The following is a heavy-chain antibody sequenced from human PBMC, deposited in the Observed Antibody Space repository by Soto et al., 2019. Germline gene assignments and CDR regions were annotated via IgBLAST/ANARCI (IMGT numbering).Heavy chain of an antibody. V-gene: IGHV3-21*01. CDR2: ISSSSSYI. CDR1: GFTFSSYS. CDR3: AREGTPAEFDD. J-gene: IGHJ4*02. Sequence: GGSLRLSCAASGFTFSSYSMNWVRQAPGKGLEWVSSISSSSSYIYYADSVKGRFTISRDNAKNSLYLQMNSLRAEDTAVDYCAREGTPAEFDDWGQGTLVTVSS. D-gene: IGHD1-7*01.